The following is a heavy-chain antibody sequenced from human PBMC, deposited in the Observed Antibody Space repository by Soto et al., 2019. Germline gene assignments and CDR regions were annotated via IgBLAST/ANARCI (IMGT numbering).Heavy chain of an antibody. CDR1: GYTFSTYA. CDR2: ISTGNGDT. J-gene: IGHJ5*02. Sequence: GASVKVSCKASGYTFSTYAMHWVRQAPGQRLEWMGWISTGNGDTKYSQKLQGRVTITRDTSTSTAYMELRSLRSDDTAVYYCARDGDYGLTTGWFDPWGQGTLVTVSS. V-gene: IGHV1-3*04. D-gene: IGHD4-17*01. CDR3: ARDGDYGLTTGWFDP.